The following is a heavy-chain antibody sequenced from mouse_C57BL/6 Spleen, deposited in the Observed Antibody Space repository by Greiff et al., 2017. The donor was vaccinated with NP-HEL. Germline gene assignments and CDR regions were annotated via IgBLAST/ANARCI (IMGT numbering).Heavy chain of an antibody. J-gene: IGHJ3*01. CDR3: ARTYEYDAGFAY. CDR1: GFTFSDYG. CDR2: ISSGSSTT. V-gene: IGHV5-17*01. Sequence: EVQGVESGGGLVKPGGSLKLSCAASGFTFSDYGMHWVRQAPEKGLEWVAYISSGSSTTYYADTVKGRFTISRDNAKNTLYLQMSSLRSEDTAMYYCARTYEYDAGFAYWGQRTLVTVSA. D-gene: IGHD2-4*01.